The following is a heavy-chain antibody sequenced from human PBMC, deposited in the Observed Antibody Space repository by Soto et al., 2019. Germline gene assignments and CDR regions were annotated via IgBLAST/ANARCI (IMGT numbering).Heavy chain of an antibody. D-gene: IGHD3-3*01. V-gene: IGHV3-74*01. CDR2: INSDGSST. Sequence: GGSLRLSCAASGFTFSSYWMHWVRQAPGKGLVWVSRINSDGSSTSYADSVKGRFTISRDNAKDTLYLQMNSLRAEDTAVYYCARDPGFSPIPYYDFWSGSDDAFDIWGQGTMVTVSS. J-gene: IGHJ3*02. CDR3: ARDPGFSPIPYYDFWSGSDDAFDI. CDR1: GFTFSSYW.